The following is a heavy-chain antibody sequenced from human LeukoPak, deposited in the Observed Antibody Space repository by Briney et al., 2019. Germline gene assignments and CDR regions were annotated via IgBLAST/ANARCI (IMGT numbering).Heavy chain of an antibody. CDR2: ISGSGGST. CDR1: GFTFSSYA. D-gene: IGHD5-12*01. CDR3: AKTRGRSGAATIKAFDY. Sequence: GGSLRLSCAASGFTFSSYAMSWVRQAPGKGLEWVSAISGSGGSTYYADSVKGRFTISRDNSKNTLYLQMNSLRAEDTAVYYCAKTRGRSGAATIKAFDYWGQGTLVTVSS. J-gene: IGHJ4*02. V-gene: IGHV3-23*01.